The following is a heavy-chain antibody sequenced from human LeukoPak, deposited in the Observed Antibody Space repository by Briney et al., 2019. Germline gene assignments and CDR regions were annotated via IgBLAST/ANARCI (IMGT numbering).Heavy chain of an antibody. V-gene: IGHV4-59*01. CDR2: IHHSGTT. Sequence: SETLSLTCTVSGGSISSYYWGWVRQPPGKGLEWIGDIHHSGTTDYNPSLKSRATISVDTSKNQFSLKLSSVTAADTAVYHCARRGYYYDSRGYYYFDYWGQGTLVTVSS. CDR3: ARRGYYYDSRGYYYFDY. D-gene: IGHD3-22*01. CDR1: GGSISSYY. J-gene: IGHJ4*02.